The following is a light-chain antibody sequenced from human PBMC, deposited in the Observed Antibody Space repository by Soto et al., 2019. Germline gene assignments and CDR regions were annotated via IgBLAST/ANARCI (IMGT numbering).Light chain of an antibody. V-gene: IGKV1-33*01. CDR1: QDISNY. CDR2: DAS. J-gene: IGKJ3*01. Sequence: DIQMTQSPSSLSASVGDRVTITCQASQDISNYLNWYQQKPGKAPKLLIYDASNLETGVPSRFSGSGSGTDFTFTISSLQPEDIATYYCQQYKNLPITCRPGTKVDIK. CDR3: QQYKNLPIT.